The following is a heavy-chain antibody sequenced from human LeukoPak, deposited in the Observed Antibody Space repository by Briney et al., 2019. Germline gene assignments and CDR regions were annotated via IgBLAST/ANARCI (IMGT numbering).Heavy chain of an antibody. V-gene: IGHV3-15*04. CDR2: TVSEIDGGTT. J-gene: IGHJ6*02. CDR3: TTDEDWNYARKDV. CDR1: GFTFNYTW. Sequence: GGSLRLSCAASGFTFNYTWMSWVRQVPGKGLEWVGQTVSEIDGGTTDYATPVKGRFTISRDDSKSTLYLQMNSLKIEDTAVYYCTTDEDWNYARKDVWGQGATVIVSS. D-gene: IGHD1-7*01.